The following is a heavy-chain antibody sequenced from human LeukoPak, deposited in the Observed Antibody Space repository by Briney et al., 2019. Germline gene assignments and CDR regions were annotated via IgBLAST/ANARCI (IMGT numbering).Heavy chain of an antibody. CDR1: GFTFSSYA. J-gene: IGHJ4*02. Sequence: GGSLRLSCAASGFTFSSYAMHWVRQAPGKGLEWVAVISYDGSNKYYADSVKGRFTISRDNSKNTLYLQMNSLRAEDTAVYYCAKRRDMVRGVIMKPGDSGFDYWGQGTLVTVSS. D-gene: IGHD3-10*01. V-gene: IGHV3-30-3*02. CDR2: ISYDGSNK. CDR3: AKRRDMVRGVIMKPGDSGFDY.